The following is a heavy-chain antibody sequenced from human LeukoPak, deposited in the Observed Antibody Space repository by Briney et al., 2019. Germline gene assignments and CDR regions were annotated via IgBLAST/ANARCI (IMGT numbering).Heavy chain of an antibody. Sequence: SETLSLTCTVSGGSISSYYWSWIRQPPGKGLEWIGYIYYSGSTNYNPSLKSRVTISVDTSKNQFSLKLSSVTAADTAVYYCARQGLDGFWSGHFNWFDPWGQGTLVTVSS. J-gene: IGHJ5*02. CDR1: GGSISSYY. V-gene: IGHV4-59*08. D-gene: IGHD3-3*01. CDR2: IYYSGST. CDR3: ARQGLDGFWSGHFNWFDP.